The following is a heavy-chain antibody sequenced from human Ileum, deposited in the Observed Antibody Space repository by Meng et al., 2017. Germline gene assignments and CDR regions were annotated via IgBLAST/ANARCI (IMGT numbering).Heavy chain of an antibody. D-gene: IGHD3-10*01. CDR1: GGSVSSASYY. V-gene: IGHV4-61*01. J-gene: IGHJ4*02. CDR2: IHYSGSR. CDR3: ARFYGSGTFEVHDY. Sequence: LQESGPGLGGPSETLSLPCNVSGGSVSSASYYWSWIRQPPGKGLEWIGLIHYSGSRNYNPSLKSRVTMSVDTSKNQVSLRLTSVTAADTAVYYCARFYGSGTFEVHDYWGQGTLVTVSS.